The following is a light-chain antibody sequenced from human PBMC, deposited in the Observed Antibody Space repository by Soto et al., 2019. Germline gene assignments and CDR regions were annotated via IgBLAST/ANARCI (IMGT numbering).Light chain of an antibody. V-gene: IGKV3-15*01. J-gene: IGKJ1*01. CDR2: GAS. CDR3: QQYHDWPGT. CDR1: QSVSSK. Sequence: EIVLTQSPGTLSVSPGERATLSCRASQSVSSKLAWYQQNPGQAPRLLFYGASTGATGIPARFSRSGSETEFTLSISSLQSEDFAVYDCQQYHDWPGTFGQGTKVEIK.